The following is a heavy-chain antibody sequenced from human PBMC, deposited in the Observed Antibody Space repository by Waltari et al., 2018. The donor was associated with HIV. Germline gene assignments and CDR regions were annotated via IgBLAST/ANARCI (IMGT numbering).Heavy chain of an antibody. Sequence: GGGLVKPGGSLRLSCAASGFTFSNAWMSWVRQAPGKGLEWVGRIKSKTDGGTTDYAAPVKGRFTISRDDSKNTLYLQMNSLKTEDTAVYYCTTGGYCSSTSCYYYYYGMDVWGQGTTVTVSS. V-gene: IGHV3-15*01. CDR2: IKSKTDGGTT. D-gene: IGHD2-2*01. CDR1: GFTFSNAW. J-gene: IGHJ6*02. CDR3: TTGGYCSSTSCYYYYYGMDV.